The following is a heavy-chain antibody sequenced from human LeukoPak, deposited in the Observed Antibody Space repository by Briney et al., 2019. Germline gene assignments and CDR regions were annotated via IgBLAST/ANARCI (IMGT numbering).Heavy chain of an antibody. CDR2: IWYDGSNK. D-gene: IGHD6-13*01. V-gene: IGHV3-33*01. CDR1: GFTFSTYG. J-gene: IGHJ6*02. CDR3: ARGIAAAGEGRLIYTDYYYYGMDV. Sequence: GGSLRLSCAASGFTFSTYGMHWVRQAPGKGLEWVAVIWYDGSNKYYADSVKGRFTISRDKSKNTLYLQMNSLRAEDTAVYYCARGIAAAGEGRLIYTDYYYYGMDVWGQGTTVTVSS.